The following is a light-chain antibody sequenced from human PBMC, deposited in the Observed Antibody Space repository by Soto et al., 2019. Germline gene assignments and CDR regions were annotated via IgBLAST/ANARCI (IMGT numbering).Light chain of an antibody. CDR3: QHYNSYSEA. Sequence: DIQMTQSPSTLSGSVGDRVTITCRASQTISSWLAWYQQKPGKAPKILIYKASTLKSGVPSRFSGSGSGTEFTLTISSLQRDDFATYYCQHYNSYSEAFGQGTKVELK. CDR1: QTISSW. J-gene: IGKJ1*01. V-gene: IGKV1-5*03. CDR2: KAS.